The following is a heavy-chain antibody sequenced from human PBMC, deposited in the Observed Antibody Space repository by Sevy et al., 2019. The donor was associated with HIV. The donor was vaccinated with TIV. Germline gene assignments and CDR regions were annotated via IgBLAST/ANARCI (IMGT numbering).Heavy chain of an antibody. CDR1: GFTFDDYA. J-gene: IGHJ4*02. CDR3: AKGGDGYNLGNFDY. CDR2: ISGNSGSI. D-gene: IGHD5-12*01. V-gene: IGHV3-9*01. Sequence: GGSLRLSCAASGFTFDDYAMHWVRQAPGKGLEWVSGISGNSGSIGYADSVKGRFTIYRDNDKNSLYLQMNSLGAEDTALYYCAKGGDGYNLGNFDYWGQGTLVTVSS.